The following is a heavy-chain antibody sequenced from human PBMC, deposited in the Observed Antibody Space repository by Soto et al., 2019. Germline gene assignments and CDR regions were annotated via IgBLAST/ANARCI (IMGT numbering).Heavy chain of an antibody. CDR1: GGTFSSYT. CDR2: IIPILGIA. D-gene: IGHD6-19*01. J-gene: IGHJ4*02. V-gene: IGHV1-69*02. Sequence: QVQLVQSGAEVKKPGSSVKVSCKASGGTFSSYTISWVRQAPGQGLEWMGRIIPILGIANYAQKFQGRVTITADKSTSTAYMELSSLRSEDTAVYYCASRHTYSRGWYGGGDNYWGQGTLVTVSS. CDR3: ASRHTYSRGWYGGGDNY.